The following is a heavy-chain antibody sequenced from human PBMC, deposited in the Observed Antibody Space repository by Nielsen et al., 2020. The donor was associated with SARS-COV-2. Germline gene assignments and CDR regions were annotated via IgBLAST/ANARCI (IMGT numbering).Heavy chain of an antibody. CDR1: GFTFSSYS. D-gene: IGHD2-2*01. Sequence: GGSLRLSCAASGFTFSSYSMSWVRQAPGKGLEWVANIKQDGSEKYYVDSVKGRFTISRDNAKNSLYLQMNSLRAEDTAVYYCARDRPFVVVPAAPAWGQGTLVTVSS. J-gene: IGHJ4*02. V-gene: IGHV3-7*01. CDR3: ARDRPFVVVPAAPA. CDR2: IKQDGSEK.